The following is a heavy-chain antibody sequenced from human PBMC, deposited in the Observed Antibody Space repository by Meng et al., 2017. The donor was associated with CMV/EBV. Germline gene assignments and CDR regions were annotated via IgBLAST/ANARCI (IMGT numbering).Heavy chain of an antibody. CDR2: IWYDGSNN. CDR1: GFTFSSYG. Sequence: GGSLRLSCAASGFTFSSYGMHWVRQAPGKGLEWVAVIWYDGSNNYYADSVKCRFTISRDKYKNTQYRQMISLRAEDTAVYYGAKVKGSYYYGMDVWGHGTTVTISS. J-gene: IGHJ6*02. V-gene: IGHV3-33*03. CDR3: AKVKGSYYYGMDV.